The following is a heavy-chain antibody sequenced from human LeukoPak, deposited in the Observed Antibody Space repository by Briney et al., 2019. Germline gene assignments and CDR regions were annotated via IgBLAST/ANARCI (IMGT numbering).Heavy chain of an antibody. CDR2: ISSSGSTI. Sequence: GGSLRLSCAASGFTFSSYEMNWVRQAPGKGLEWVSYISSSGSTIYYADSVEGRFTISRDNAKNSLYLQMNSLRAEDTAVYYCARSPYSSSWYIDYWGQGTLVTVSS. V-gene: IGHV3-48*03. D-gene: IGHD6-13*01. CDR3: ARSPYSSSWYIDY. J-gene: IGHJ4*02. CDR1: GFTFSSYE.